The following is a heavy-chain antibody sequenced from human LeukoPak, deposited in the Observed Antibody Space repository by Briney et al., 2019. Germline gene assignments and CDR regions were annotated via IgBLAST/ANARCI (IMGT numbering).Heavy chain of an antibody. CDR2: INHSGST. CDR3: ARGGCSSTSCYGAPDY. J-gene: IGHJ4*02. V-gene: IGHV4-34*01. CDR1: GGSFSGYY. Sequence: PSETLSLTCAVYGGSFSGYYWSWIRQPPGKGLEWIGEINHSGSTNYNPSLKNRVTISVDTSKDQFSLKLSSVTAADTAVYYCARGGCSSTSCYGAPDYWGQGTLVTVSS. D-gene: IGHD2-2*01.